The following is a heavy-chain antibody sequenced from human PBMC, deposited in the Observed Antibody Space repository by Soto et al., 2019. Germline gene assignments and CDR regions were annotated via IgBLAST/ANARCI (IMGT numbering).Heavy chain of an antibody. CDR2: IISILGIA. V-gene: IGHV1-69*02. CDR1: GGTFSSYT. J-gene: IGHJ6*03. Sequence: QVQLVQSGAEVKKPGSSVKVSCKASGGTFSSYTISWVRQAPGQGLEWMGRIISILGIANYAQKFQGRVTITADKSTSTAYMELSSLRSEDTAVYYCARTKRVDDYVNMDVWGKGTTVTVSS. D-gene: IGHD3-16*01. CDR3: ARTKRVDDYVNMDV.